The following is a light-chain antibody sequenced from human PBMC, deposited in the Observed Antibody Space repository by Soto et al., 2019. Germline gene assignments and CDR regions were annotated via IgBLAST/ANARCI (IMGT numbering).Light chain of an antibody. CDR1: QSFSSIY. CDR3: QQYGSSPPYT. V-gene: IGKV3-20*01. CDR2: GAS. Sequence: EIVLTQSPGTVSLSPGERATLSCRASQSFSSIYLAWYQQKSGQAPRLLIYGASSRATGIPDRFSGSGSGTDFTLTISRLEPEDFAVYYCQQYGSSPPYTFGQGTKLEIK. J-gene: IGKJ2*01.